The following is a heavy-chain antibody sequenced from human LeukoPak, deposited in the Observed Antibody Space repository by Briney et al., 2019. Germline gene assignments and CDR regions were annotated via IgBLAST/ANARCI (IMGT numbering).Heavy chain of an antibody. J-gene: IGHJ1*01. CDR2: ISSSGRTI. CDR1: GFTFSSYE. V-gene: IGHV3-48*03. Sequence: PGGSLRLSCAASGFTFSSYEMNWVRQAPGKGLEWVSYISSSGRTIYYADSVKGRFTISRDNAKNSLYLQMNSLRAKDTAVYYCATRDDSSGYYLVAEYFQHWGQGTLVTVSS. CDR3: ATRDDSSGYYLVAEYFQH. D-gene: IGHD3-22*01.